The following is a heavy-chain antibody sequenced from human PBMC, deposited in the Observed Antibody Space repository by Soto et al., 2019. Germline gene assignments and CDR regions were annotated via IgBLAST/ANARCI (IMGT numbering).Heavy chain of an antibody. D-gene: IGHD3-16*02. CDR2: IIPILGIA. CDR1: GGTFSSYT. J-gene: IGHJ4*02. Sequence: GASVKVSCKASGGTFSSYTISWVRQAPGQGLEWMGRIIPILGIANYAQKFQGRVTITADKSTSTAYMELSSLRSEDTAVYYCARSPPKRGTSGGYDYIWGSCRFDYWGQGTLVTISS. V-gene: IGHV1-69*02. CDR3: ARSPPKRGTSGGYDYIWGSCRFDY.